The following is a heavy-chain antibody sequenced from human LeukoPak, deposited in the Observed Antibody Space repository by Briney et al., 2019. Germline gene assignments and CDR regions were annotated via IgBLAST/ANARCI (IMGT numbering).Heavy chain of an antibody. CDR2: ISYDGSNK. V-gene: IGHV3-30*03. CDR1: GFTFSSYW. CDR3: AREIRPTKIYSPKIPFWFDP. J-gene: IGHJ5*02. Sequence: PGGSLRLSCAASGFTFSSYWMSWVRQAPGKGLEWVAVISYDGSNKYYADSVKGRFTISRDNSKNTLYLQMNSLRAEDTAVYYCAREIRPTKIYSPKIPFWFDPWGQGTLVTVSS. D-gene: IGHD5-12*01.